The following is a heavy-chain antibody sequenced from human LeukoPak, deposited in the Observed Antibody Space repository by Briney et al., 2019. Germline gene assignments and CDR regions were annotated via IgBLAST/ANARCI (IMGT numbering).Heavy chain of an antibody. CDR1: GFSFTTYS. Sequence: GGSLRLSCAASGFSFTTYSMNWVRQAPGKGLEWVSSISSSSTYIYYADSVKGRFTISRDNAKNSLYLQMNSLRAEDTAVYYCARHISSTVVTPGYFDYWGQGTLVPVSS. CDR2: ISSSSTYI. CDR3: ARHISSTVVTPGYFDY. V-gene: IGHV3-21*01. J-gene: IGHJ4*02. D-gene: IGHD4-23*01.